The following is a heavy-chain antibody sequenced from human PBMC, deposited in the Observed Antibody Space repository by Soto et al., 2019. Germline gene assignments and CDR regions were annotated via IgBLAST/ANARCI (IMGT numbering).Heavy chain of an antibody. Sequence: GGSLRLSCAASGFTFSSYWMSWVRQAPGKGLEWVANIKQDGSEKYYVDSVKGRFTISRDNAKNSLYLQMNSLRAEDTAVYYCARVGCSGGSCYDLYLPGIFDYWGQGTLVTVSS. V-gene: IGHV3-7*01. D-gene: IGHD2-15*01. CDR3: ARVGCSGGSCYDLYLPGIFDY. CDR2: IKQDGSEK. J-gene: IGHJ4*02. CDR1: GFTFSSYW.